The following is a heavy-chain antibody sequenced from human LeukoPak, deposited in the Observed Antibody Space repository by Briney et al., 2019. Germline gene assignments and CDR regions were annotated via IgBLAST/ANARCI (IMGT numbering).Heavy chain of an antibody. CDR2: IIGIGGTT. V-gene: IGHV3-23*01. D-gene: IGHD3-16*02. CDR3: EKDVYTYRYDYVWGSYRPGNY. Sequence: GGSLRLSCAASGFTLTSSAMSWVRHAPGKGREWGSAIIGIGGTTDCADSVKCRFTISRDNSQNTLYLQMNSLRAEDTAVYYCEKDVYTYRYDYVWGSYRPGNYWGQGTLVSVSS. CDR1: GFTLTSSA. J-gene: IGHJ4*02.